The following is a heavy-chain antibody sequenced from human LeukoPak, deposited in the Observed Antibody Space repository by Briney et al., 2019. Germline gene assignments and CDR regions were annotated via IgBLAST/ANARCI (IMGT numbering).Heavy chain of an antibody. Sequence: SQTLSLTCTVSGGSISSGGYYWSWIRQHPGKGLEWIGYIYYSGSTYYNPSLKSRVTISVDTSKNQFSLKLSSVTAADTAVYHCARCRPDTAMVDYYYYYGMDVWGQGTTVTVSS. CDR2: IYYSGST. CDR3: ARCRPDTAMVDYYYYYGMDV. J-gene: IGHJ6*02. D-gene: IGHD5-18*01. V-gene: IGHV4-31*03. CDR1: GGSISSGGYY.